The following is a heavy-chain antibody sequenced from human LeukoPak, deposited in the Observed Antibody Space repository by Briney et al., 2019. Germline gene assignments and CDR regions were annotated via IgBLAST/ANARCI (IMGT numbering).Heavy chain of an antibody. V-gene: IGHV3-21*04. Sequence: GGSLRLSCAASEFTFSSYSMNWVRQAPGKGLEWVSSISSSSSYIYYADSVKGRFTISRDTSKNTLSLQMNSLRVEDTALYYCARGTFSPQGSYYGHWGQGTRVTVSS. CDR2: ISSSSSYI. D-gene: IGHD3-10*01. CDR3: ARGTFSPQGSYYGH. CDR1: EFTFSSYS. J-gene: IGHJ4*02.